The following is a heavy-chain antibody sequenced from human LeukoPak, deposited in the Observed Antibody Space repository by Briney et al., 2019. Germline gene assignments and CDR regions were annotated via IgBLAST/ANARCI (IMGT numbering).Heavy chain of an antibody. CDR3: AREPPTVTSSSLFYD. D-gene: IGHD4-17*01. Sequence: PGGSLRLSCAASGFTFSSYSMNWVRQAPGKGLEWVSSISSSSSYIYYADSVKGRFTISRDNAKNSLYLQMNSLRAEDTAVYYCAREPPTVTSSSLFYDWGQGTMVTVSS. J-gene: IGHJ3*01. CDR2: ISSSSSYI. CDR1: GFTFSSYS. V-gene: IGHV3-21*01.